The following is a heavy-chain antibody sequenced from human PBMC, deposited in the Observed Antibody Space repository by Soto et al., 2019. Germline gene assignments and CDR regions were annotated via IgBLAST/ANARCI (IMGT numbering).Heavy chain of an antibody. D-gene: IGHD3-3*01. Sequence: SETLSLTCAFYCGSFIGYYWSWIRQPPGKGLEWIGEINHSGSTNYNPSLKSRVTISVDTSKNQFSLKLSSVTAADTAVYYCARGRSGYDFWSGYYMLANWFDPWGQGTLVTVSS. CDR1: CGSFIGYY. CDR2: INHSGST. CDR3: ARGRSGYDFWSGYYMLANWFDP. J-gene: IGHJ5*02. V-gene: IGHV4-34*01.